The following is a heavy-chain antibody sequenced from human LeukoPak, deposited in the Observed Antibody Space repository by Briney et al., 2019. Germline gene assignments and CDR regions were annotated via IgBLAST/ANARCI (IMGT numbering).Heavy chain of an antibody. Sequence: GGSLRLSCAASGFTFSSYWMHWVREVPGKGLVWVSRINSDGSSTSYADSVKGRFTISRDNAKNTLYLQMNSLRVEDTGVYYCARALRLGMDVWGKGTTVTVSS. V-gene: IGHV3-74*01. D-gene: IGHD5/OR15-5a*01. J-gene: IGHJ6*04. CDR2: INSDGSST. CDR1: GFTFSSYW. CDR3: ARALRLGMDV.